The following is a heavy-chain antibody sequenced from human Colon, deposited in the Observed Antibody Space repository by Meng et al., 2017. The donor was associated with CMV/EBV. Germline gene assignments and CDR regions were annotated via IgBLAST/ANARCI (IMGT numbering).Heavy chain of an antibody. D-gene: IGHD6-13*01. J-gene: IGHJ6*02. CDR3: GRVRLGAAGSEPFSI. Sequence: AAVKVSCRASGYSFTSFDIYWVRQAPGQGLEGMGWMDPSSGNTGYAETLQGRVTMTRDSSTGTAYMELRSLISEDTAVYYCGRVRLGAAGSEPFSIWGQGTTVTVSS. CDR1: GYSFTSFD. V-gene: IGHV1-8*02. CDR2: MDPSSGNT.